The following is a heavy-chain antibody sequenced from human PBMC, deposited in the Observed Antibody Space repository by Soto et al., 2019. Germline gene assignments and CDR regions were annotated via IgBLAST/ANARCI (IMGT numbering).Heavy chain of an antibody. J-gene: IGHJ6*03. V-gene: IGHV3-53*04. D-gene: IGHD2-2*01. Sequence: GESLKISCAASGFTVSSNYMSWVRQAPGKGLEWVSVIYSGGSTYYADSVKGRFTISRHNSKNTLYLQMNSLRAEDTAVYYCAREGIVVVPAAINDYYYMDVWGKGTTVNVSS. CDR2: IYSGGST. CDR3: AREGIVVVPAAINDYYYMDV. CDR1: GFTVSSNY.